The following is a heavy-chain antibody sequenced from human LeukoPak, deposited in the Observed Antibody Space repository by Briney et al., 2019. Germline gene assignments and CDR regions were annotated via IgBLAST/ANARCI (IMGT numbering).Heavy chain of an antibody. Sequence: GGSLRLSCAASGFTFSSYAMSWVRQAPGKGLEWVSGISGSGDNTYYADSVKGRFTISRDNAKNSLYLQMNSLRAEDTAVYYCARSLGYVNYWGQGTLVTVSS. J-gene: IGHJ4*02. D-gene: IGHD7-27*01. CDR2: ISGSGDNT. CDR3: ARSLGYVNY. V-gene: IGHV3-23*01. CDR1: GFTFSSYA.